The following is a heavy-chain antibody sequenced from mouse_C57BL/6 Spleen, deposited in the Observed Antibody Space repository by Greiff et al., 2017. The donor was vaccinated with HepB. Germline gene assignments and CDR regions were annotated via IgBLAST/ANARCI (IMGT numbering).Heavy chain of an antibody. CDR1: GYSFTSYY. CDR2: IYPGSGNT. J-gene: IGHJ2*01. CDR3: ARWELTGTNLLDY. Sequence: QVQLKESGPELVKPGASVKISCKASGYSFTSYYIHWVKQRPGQGLEWIGWIYPGSGNTKYNEKFQGKATLTADTSASPAYMQLSSLTSEDSAVYYCARWELTGTNLLDYWGQGTTLTVSS. D-gene: IGHD4-1*01. V-gene: IGHV1-66*01.